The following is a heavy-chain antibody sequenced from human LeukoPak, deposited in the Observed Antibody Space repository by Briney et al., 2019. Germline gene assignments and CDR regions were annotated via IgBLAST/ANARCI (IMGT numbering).Heavy chain of an antibody. CDR1: GFTFSSYA. Sequence: GGSLRLSCAASGFTFSSYAMSWVRQAPGKGLEWVSGITGSGGSTYHADSVKGRFTISRDNSQNTLFLQMSSLRAEDSAIFYCAKGSASGRPYYFDSWGQGIMVTVSS. V-gene: IGHV3-23*01. J-gene: IGHJ4*02. D-gene: IGHD2-15*01. CDR3: AKGSASGRPYYFDS. CDR2: ITGSGGST.